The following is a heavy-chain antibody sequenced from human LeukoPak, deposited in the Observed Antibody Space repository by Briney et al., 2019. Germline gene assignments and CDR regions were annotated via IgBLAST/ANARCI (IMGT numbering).Heavy chain of an antibody. V-gene: IGHV6-1*01. CDR3: ARDFGTTGWHTFDY. CDR1: GDSVSSKNGA. D-gene: IGHD6-19*01. CDR2: TYYRSKWYN. J-gene: IGHJ4*02. Sequence: SQTLSLTRVVSGDSVSSKNGAWNWIRQSPSRGLEWLGRTYYRSKWYNDYAESMEGRMTISQDTSQNQYSLHLNSVTPDDTAVYYCARDFGTTGWHTFDYWGQGTLVTVSS.